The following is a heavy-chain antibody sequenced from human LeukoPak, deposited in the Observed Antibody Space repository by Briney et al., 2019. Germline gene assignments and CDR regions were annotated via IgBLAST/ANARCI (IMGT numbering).Heavy chain of an antibody. Sequence: GGSLRRSCAASGFTFSSYEMNWVRQAPGKGLEWVSSISSGSTYIYYADSVKGRFTISRDNAKNSLYLQMNSLRAEDTAVYYCASADYYYDSGSYYHGYWGQGTLVTVSS. CDR1: GFTFSSYE. CDR3: ASADYYYDSGSYYHGY. CDR2: ISSGSTYI. D-gene: IGHD3-10*01. V-gene: IGHV3-21*01. J-gene: IGHJ4*02.